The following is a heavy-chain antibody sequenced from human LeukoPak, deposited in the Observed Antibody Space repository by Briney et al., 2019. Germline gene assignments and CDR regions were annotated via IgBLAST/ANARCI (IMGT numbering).Heavy chain of an antibody. CDR3: VRDDGATKPC. J-gene: IGHJ4*01. CDR2: IKRDGSEK. CDR1: GFAITDHH. Sequence: GGSLRLSCAASGFAITDHHMDWVRQAPGKGLEWVANIKRDGSEKYYVDSVKGRFSISRDYAKNSLYLQLSSLRVEDTAMYYCVRDDGATKPCWGHGTLVTVSP. D-gene: IGHD1-26*01. V-gene: IGHV3-7*01.